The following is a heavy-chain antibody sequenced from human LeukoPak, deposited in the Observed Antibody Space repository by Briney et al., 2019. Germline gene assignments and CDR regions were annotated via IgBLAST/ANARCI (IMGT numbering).Heavy chain of an antibody. Sequence: SETLSLTCTVSGGSISSYYWSWIRQPPGKGLEWIGYIYYSGSTYYNPSLKSRVTISVDTSKNQFSLKLSSVTAADTAVYYCARHLRVLSILTGYFPDAFDIWGQGTMVTVSS. CDR1: GGSISSYY. V-gene: IGHV4-59*08. CDR2: IYYSGST. J-gene: IGHJ3*02. CDR3: ARHLRVLSILTGYFPDAFDI. D-gene: IGHD3-9*01.